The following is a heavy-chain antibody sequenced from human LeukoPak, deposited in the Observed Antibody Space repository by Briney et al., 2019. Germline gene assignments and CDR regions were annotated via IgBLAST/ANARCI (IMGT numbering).Heavy chain of an antibody. J-gene: IGHJ6*02. CDR3: ARDGWLPQENYYYGMDV. V-gene: IGHV1-69*13. CDR1: GGTFSSYA. Sequence: SVKVSCKASGGTFSSYAISWVRQAPGQGLEWMGGIIPIFGTANYAQKFQGRVTITADESTSTAYMELSSLRSEDTAVYYCARDGWLPQENYYYGMDVWGQGTTVTVSS. D-gene: IGHD6-19*01. CDR2: IIPIFGTA.